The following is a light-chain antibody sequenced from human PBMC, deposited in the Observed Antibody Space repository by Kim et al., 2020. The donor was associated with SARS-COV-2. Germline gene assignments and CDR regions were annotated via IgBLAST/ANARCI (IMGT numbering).Light chain of an antibody. J-gene: IGLJ2*01. CDR3: QSADSSGTVV. CDR2: KDS. Sequence: SYELTQPPSVSVSPGQTARITCSGDALPKQYAYWYQQKSGQAPVLVIYKDSERPSGIPERFSGSSSGTTVTLTISGVQAEDEADYYCQSADSSGTVVFVG. CDR1: ALPKQY. V-gene: IGLV3-25*03.